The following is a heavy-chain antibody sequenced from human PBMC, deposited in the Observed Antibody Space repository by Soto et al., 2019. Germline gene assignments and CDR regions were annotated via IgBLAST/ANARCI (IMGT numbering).Heavy chain of an antibody. J-gene: IGHJ6*02. Sequence: PSETLSLTCTVSGGSISSYYWSWIRQPPGKGLEWIGYIYYSGSTNYNPSLKSRVTISVDTSKNQFSLKLSSVTAADTAVYYCARDPGLTYYYDSSGYQQTSYYYYYGMDVWGQGTTVTVSS. CDR1: GGSISSYY. CDR3: ARDPGLTYYYDSSGYQQTSYYYYYGMDV. D-gene: IGHD3-22*01. V-gene: IGHV4-59*01. CDR2: IYYSGST.